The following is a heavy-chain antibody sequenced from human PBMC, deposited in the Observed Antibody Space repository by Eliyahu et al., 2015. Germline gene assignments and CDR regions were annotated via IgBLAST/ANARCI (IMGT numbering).Heavy chain of an antibody. CDR1: GYTXTSYG. Sequence: QVQLVQSGAEVKKPGASVKVSCKASGYTXTSYGISWVRQAPGQGLEWMGWISXXXXNTNYAQKLQGRVTMTTDTSTSTAYMELRSLRSDDTAVYYCARDTGHGVLYYYGMDVWGQGTTVTVSS. CDR3: ARDTGHGVLYYYGMDV. J-gene: IGHJ6*02. CDR2: ISXXXXNT. D-gene: IGHD2-8*01. V-gene: IGHV1-18*01.